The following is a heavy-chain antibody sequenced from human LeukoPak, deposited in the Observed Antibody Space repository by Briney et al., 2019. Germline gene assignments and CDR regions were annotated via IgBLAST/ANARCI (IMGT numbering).Heavy chain of an antibody. CDR2: ISTRGNT. Sequence: PSETLSLTCSVSGDFITNRYWSWVRQSAGKGLEWVGRISTRGNTNYNPSLKSRVTMSVDTSNKHFSLKLTSVTAADTAVYYCVRNWDYWGQGTLVTVSS. CDR1: GDFITNRY. V-gene: IGHV4-4*07. D-gene: IGHD1-1*01. J-gene: IGHJ4*02. CDR3: VRNWDY.